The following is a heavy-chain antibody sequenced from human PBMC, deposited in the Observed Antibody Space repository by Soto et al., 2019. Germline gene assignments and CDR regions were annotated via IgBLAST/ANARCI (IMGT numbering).Heavy chain of an antibody. Sequence: SVKVSCKASGGTFTSYAMSWVRQAPGQGLEWMGGIIPICGTANYAQKFQGRVTITADESTSTAYMELSSLRSEDTAVYYCARGGGAYYSYDMYVWGQGTMVTVSS. D-gene: IGHD2-15*01. CDR3: ARGGGAYYSYDMYV. CDR1: GGTFTSYA. CDR2: IIPICGTA. J-gene: IGHJ6*02. V-gene: IGHV1-69*13.